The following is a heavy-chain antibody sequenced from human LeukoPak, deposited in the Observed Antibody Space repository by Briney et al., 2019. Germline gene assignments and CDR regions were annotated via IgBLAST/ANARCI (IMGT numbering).Heavy chain of an antibody. CDR3: ARLQGANTTYDY. D-gene: IGHD2/OR15-2a*01. CDR2: IRPDGTEK. CDR1: GFTFSFHW. Sequence: QAGGSLRLSCAASGFTFSFHWMSWVRQAPGKGLEWVASIRPDGTEKYYLDSVKGRFTISKDNAKDSLFLQMNSLRGEDTAVYYCARLQGANTTYDYWGQGTLVTVSS. J-gene: IGHJ4*02. V-gene: IGHV3-7*01.